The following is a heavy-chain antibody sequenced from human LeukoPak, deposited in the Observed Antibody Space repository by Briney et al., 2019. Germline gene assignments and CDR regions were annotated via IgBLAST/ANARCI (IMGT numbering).Heavy chain of an antibody. D-gene: IGHD3-22*01. CDR3: ARPKTYYYDTSGYYAEYYFDF. Sequence: ASVKVSCKASGGIFSNHAISWVRQAPGQGLEWMGRIIPILSITNYAQKFQGRVTITADKSTSTAYMELSSLRSEDTAVYYCARPKTYYYDTSGYYAEYYFDFWGQGTLVTVSS. CDR2: IIPILSIT. CDR1: GGIFSNHA. V-gene: IGHV1-69*04. J-gene: IGHJ4*02.